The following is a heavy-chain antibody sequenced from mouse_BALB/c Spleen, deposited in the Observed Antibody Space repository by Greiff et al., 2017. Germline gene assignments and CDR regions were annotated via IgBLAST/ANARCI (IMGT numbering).Heavy chain of an antibody. D-gene: IGHD3-2*02. CDR2: ISSGGSYT. CDR1: GFTFSSYT. V-gene: IGHV5-6-4*01. J-gene: IGHJ4*01. CDR3: TRAKCSGAMDY. Sequence: DVHLVESGGGLVKPGGSLKLSCAASGFTFSSYTMSWVRQTPEKRLEWVATISSGGSYTYYPDSVKGRFTISRDNAKNTLYLQMSSLKSEDTAMYYCTRAKCSGAMDYWGQGTSVTVSS.